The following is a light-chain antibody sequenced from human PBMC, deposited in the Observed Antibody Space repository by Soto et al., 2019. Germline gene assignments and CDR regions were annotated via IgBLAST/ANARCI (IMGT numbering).Light chain of an antibody. CDR1: QSVSSN. CDR2: GAS. Sequence: EVVMTQSPATLSVSPGEGAALSCRASQSVSSNLAWYQQKPGQPPRLLISGASTRATGIPATFSGSGSGTNFTLTISSLQSEDFAVYYCQKYNNWPLTFGGGTKVDIK. V-gene: IGKV3-15*01. J-gene: IGKJ4*01. CDR3: QKYNNWPLT.